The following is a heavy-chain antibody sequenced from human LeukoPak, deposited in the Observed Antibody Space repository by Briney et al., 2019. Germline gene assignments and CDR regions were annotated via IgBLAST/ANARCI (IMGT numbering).Heavy chain of an antibody. D-gene: IGHD3-22*01. CDR2: IYYSGST. Sequence: SETLSLTCTVSGGSISSGSYYWSWIRQPPGKGLEWIGYIYYSGSTNYNPSLKSRVTISVDTSRNQFSLKLSSVTAADTAVYYCAVGPGHYYDSSGYYFLDYWGQGTLVTVSS. CDR3: AVGPGHYYDSSGYYFLDY. CDR1: GGSISSGSYY. V-gene: IGHV4-61*01. J-gene: IGHJ4*02.